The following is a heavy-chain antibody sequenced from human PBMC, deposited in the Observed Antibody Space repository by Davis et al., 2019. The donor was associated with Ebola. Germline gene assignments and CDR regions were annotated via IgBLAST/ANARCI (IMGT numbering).Heavy chain of an antibody. Sequence: PGGSLRLSCAASGFSFSSCSMNWVRQAPGKGLEWVSSISSSSSSRYYVDSVKGRFTISRDNSKNTLYLQMNSLRAEDTAVYYCAKVGGSAAAFDYWGQGTLVTVSS. CDR3: AKVGGSAAAFDY. V-gene: IGHV3-21*01. J-gene: IGHJ4*02. D-gene: IGHD6-13*01. CDR2: ISSSSSSR. CDR1: GFSFSSCS.